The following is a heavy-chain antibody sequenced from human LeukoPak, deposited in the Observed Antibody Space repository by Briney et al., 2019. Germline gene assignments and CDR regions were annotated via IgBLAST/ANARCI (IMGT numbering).Heavy chain of an antibody. Sequence: GGSLRLSCAASGFTFSSCGMHWVRQAPGKGLEWVAVIWYDGSNKYYADSVKGRFTISRDNSKNTLYLQMNSLRAEDTAVYYCARDQCSSTSCSQSFDYWGQGTLVTVSS. CDR3: ARDQCSSTSCSQSFDY. CDR2: IWYDGSNK. J-gene: IGHJ4*02. D-gene: IGHD2-2*01. CDR1: GFTFSSCG. V-gene: IGHV3-33*01.